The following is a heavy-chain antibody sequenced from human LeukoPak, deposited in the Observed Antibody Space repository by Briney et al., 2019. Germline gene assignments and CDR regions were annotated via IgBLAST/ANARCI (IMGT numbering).Heavy chain of an antibody. V-gene: IGHV3-23*01. Sequence: GGSLRLSCAASGFTYNNYAMSWVRQAPGKGLEWVSTISGSGDITYYAVSVKGRFTISRDISKNTLYLQMNSLRAEDTAVYYCARDQRGGYCSGGSCPYLDYWGQGTLVTVSS. J-gene: IGHJ4*02. CDR2: ISGSGDIT. CDR1: GFTYNNYA. D-gene: IGHD2-15*01. CDR3: ARDQRGGYCSGGSCPYLDY.